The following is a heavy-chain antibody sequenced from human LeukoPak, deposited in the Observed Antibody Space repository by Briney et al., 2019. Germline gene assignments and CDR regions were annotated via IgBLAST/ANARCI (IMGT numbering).Heavy chain of an antibody. CDR1: GYTFTSYG. V-gene: IGHV1-18*01. CDR2: ISAYNGNT. CDR3: ARGQYDSPWSPLDY. D-gene: IGHD2-8*01. Sequence: ASVKVSCKASGYTFTSYGISWVRQAPGQGLEWMGWISAYNGNTNYAQKLQGRVTMTRDTSTSTVYMELTSLRSEDTAVFYCARGQYDSPWSPLDYWGQGTLVTVSS. J-gene: IGHJ4*02.